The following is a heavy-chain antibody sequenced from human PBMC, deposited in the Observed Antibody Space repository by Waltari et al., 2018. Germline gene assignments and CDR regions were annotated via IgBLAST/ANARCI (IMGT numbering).Heavy chain of an antibody. CDR2: ITHSGST. Sequence: QVQLQQWGAGLLKPSETLSLTCAVYGGSFSGYYWSWIRQPPGKGLEWIGEITHSGSTNYNPSLKSRVTISVDTSKNQFSLKLSSVTAADTAVYYCARVNRAQLFLAGDIWGQGTMVTVAS. CDR1: GGSFSGYY. J-gene: IGHJ3*02. CDR3: ARVNRAQLFLAGDI. D-gene: IGHD2-2*01. V-gene: IGHV4-34*01.